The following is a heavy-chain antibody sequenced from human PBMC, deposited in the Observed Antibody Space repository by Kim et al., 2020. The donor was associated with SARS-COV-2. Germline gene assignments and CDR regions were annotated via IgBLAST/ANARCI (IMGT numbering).Heavy chain of an antibody. CDR1: GGSFSGYY. V-gene: IGHV4-34*01. Sequence: SETLSLTCAVYGGSFSGYYWSWIRQPPGKGLEWIGEINHSGSTNYNPSLKSRVTISVDTSKNQFSLKLSSVTAADTAVYYCASRTIAVAGPWGQGTLVTVSS. CDR2: INHSGST. J-gene: IGHJ5*02. CDR3: ASRTIAVAGP. D-gene: IGHD6-19*01.